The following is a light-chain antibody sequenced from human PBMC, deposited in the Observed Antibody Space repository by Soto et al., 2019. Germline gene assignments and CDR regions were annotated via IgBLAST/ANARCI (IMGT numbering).Light chain of an antibody. CDR1: SSDIGNYNR. Sequence: QSVLTQPASVSGSPGQSITISCTGTSSDIGNYNRVSWYQQPPGTAPKLIIYEVNNRPSGVPHRFSGSKSGNTASLTISGLQAEDEADYYCNSFTTSSTYVFGTGTKLTV. J-gene: IGLJ1*01. V-gene: IGLV2-18*02. CDR2: EVN. CDR3: NSFTTSSTYV.